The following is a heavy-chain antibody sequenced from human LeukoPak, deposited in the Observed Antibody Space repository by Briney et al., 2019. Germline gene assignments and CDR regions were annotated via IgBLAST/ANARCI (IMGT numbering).Heavy chain of an antibody. J-gene: IGHJ4*02. D-gene: IGHD7-27*01. CDR3: ARGRTGDLRYYFDY. CDR2: IIPIFGTA. CDR1: GGTFSSYA. Sequence: GASVKVSCKASGGTFSSYAISWVRQAPGQGLEWMGGIIPIFGTANYAQKFQGRVTITADESTSTAYMELSSLRSEDTAVYYCARGRTGDLRYYFDYWGQGTLVTVSS. V-gene: IGHV1-69*13.